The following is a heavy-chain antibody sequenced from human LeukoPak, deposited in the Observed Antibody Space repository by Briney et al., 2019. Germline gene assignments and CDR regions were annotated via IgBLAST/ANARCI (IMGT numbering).Heavy chain of an antibody. D-gene: IGHD3-16*01. J-gene: IGHJ4*02. CDR1: GGSISSYY. CDR3: ARGGGRGKYYFDY. Sequence: PSETLSLTCTVSGGSISSYYWSWIRQPPGKGLEWIGYIYYSGSTNYNPSLKSRVTISVDTSKNQFSLKLSSVTAADTAVYYCARGGGRGKYYFDYWGQGTLVTVSS. CDR2: IYYSGST. V-gene: IGHV4-59*01.